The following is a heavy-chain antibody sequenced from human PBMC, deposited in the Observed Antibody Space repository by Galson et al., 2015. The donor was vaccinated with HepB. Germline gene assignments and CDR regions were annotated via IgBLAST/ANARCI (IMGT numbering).Heavy chain of an antibody. J-gene: IGHJ4*02. CDR3: ARGEGTQLWPRVPLDY. Sequence: SVKVSCKASDYTFTSYGINWVRQAPGQGLEWMGWISPKNGNTNYAQKLQGRVTMTTDTSTNTAYMELRSLRSDDTVVYYCARGEGTQLWPRVPLDYWGQGTLVTVSS. V-gene: IGHV1-18*01. CDR1: DYTFTSYG. D-gene: IGHD5-18*01. CDR2: ISPKNGNT.